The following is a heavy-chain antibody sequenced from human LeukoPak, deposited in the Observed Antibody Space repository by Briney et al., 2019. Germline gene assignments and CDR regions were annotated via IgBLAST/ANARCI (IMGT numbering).Heavy chain of an antibody. J-gene: IGHJ4*02. V-gene: IGHV3-7*01. D-gene: IGHD5-18*01. Sequence: GGSLRLSCAASGFTFSSYWMSWVRQAPGKGLEWVANIKKDGSEKYYVDSVKGRFTISRNNAKTSLYLQMNSLRAEDTAVYYCARDLSGVTGYTYGRGIDYWGQGTLVTVSS. CDR1: GFTFSSYW. CDR3: ARDLSGVTGYTYGRGIDY. CDR2: IKKDGSEK.